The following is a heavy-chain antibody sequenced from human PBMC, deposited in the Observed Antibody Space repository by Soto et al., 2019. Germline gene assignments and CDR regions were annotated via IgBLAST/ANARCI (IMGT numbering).Heavy chain of an antibody. CDR1: GYTFTGYY. J-gene: IGHJ3*02. Sequence: QVQLVQSGAEVKKPGASVKVSCKASGYTFTGYYMHWVRQAPGQGLEWMGWINPNSGGTNYAQKFQGWVTMTRDTSISTAYMELSRLRSDDTAVYYCARTSLTSVTTPISYAFDIWGQGTMVTVSS. CDR2: INPNSGGT. D-gene: IGHD4-17*01. CDR3: ARTSLTSVTTPISYAFDI. V-gene: IGHV1-2*04.